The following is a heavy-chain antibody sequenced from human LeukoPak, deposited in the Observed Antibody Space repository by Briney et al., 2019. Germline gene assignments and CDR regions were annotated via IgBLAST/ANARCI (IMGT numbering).Heavy chain of an antibody. Sequence: ASVKVSCKASAYTFTGYYMHWVRQAPGQGLEWMGWINPNSGGTNYAQKFQGRVTMTRDTSISTAYMELSSLRSEDTAVYYCASSWAAHHYYDSSGTGYFDYWGQGTLVTVSS. CDR2: INPNSGGT. D-gene: IGHD3-22*01. J-gene: IGHJ4*02. V-gene: IGHV1-2*02. CDR1: AYTFTGYY. CDR3: ASSWAAHHYYDSSGTGYFDY.